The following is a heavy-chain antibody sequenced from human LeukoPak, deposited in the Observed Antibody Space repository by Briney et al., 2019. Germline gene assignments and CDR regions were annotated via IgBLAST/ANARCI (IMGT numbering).Heavy chain of an antibody. V-gene: IGHV5-51*01. Sequence: GESLKISYKGSGYSFTSYWIGWVRQMPGKGMEWMAIIYPGDSDTRYSPSFQGQVTISADKSISTAYLQWSSLKASDTAMYYCARRVFGTYYDMPLDYWGQGTLLTVSS. CDR1: GYSFTSYW. J-gene: IGHJ4*02. D-gene: IGHD3-9*01. CDR3: ARRVFGTYYDMPLDY. CDR2: IYPGDSDT.